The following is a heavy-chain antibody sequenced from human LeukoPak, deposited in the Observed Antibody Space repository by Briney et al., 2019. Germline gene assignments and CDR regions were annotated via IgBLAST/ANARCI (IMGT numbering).Heavy chain of an antibody. Sequence: GGSLRLSCAASGFTFSSYGMHWVRQAPGKGLEWVAFIRYDGSNKYYADSVKGRFTISRDNSKNTLYLQMNSLRAEDTAVYYCAQTNLYSGSYDYWGQGTLVTVSS. CDR2: IRYDGSNK. J-gene: IGHJ4*02. CDR1: GFTFSSYG. D-gene: IGHD1-26*01. V-gene: IGHV3-30*02. CDR3: AQTNLYSGSYDY.